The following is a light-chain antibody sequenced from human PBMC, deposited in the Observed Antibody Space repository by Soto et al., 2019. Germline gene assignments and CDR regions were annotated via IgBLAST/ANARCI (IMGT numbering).Light chain of an antibody. J-gene: IGLJ2*01. V-gene: IGLV2-23*02. Sequence: QSALTQPASVSGSPGQSITISCTGTSSDVGSYNLVSWYQQHPGKAPKLMIYEVSKRPSGVSNRFSGSKSGNTASLTISGLQAVDEADYYCCSYAGSSTPVVFGGGTQLTVL. CDR2: EVS. CDR1: SSDVGSYNL. CDR3: CSYAGSSTPVV.